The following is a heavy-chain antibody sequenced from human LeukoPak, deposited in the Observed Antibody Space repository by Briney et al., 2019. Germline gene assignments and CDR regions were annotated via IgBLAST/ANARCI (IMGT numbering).Heavy chain of an antibody. CDR1: GGTFSSYA. J-gene: IGHJ4*02. CDR2: IIPILGIA. CDR3: ARDVAEMATGLGVD. Sequence: GSSVKVSCKASGGTFSSYAISWVRQAPGQGLEWMGRIIPILGIAKYAQKFQGRVTITADKSTSTAYMELSSLRSEDTAVYYCARDVAEMATGLGVDWGQGTLVTVSS. D-gene: IGHD5-24*01. V-gene: IGHV1-69*04.